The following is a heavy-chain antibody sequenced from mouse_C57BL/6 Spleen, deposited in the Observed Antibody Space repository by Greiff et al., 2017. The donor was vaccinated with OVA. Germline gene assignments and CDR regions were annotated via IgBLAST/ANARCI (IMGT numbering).Heavy chain of an antibody. CDR3: TREAITTVVARYWYFDV. Sequence: EVQGVESGEGLVKPGGSLKLSCAASGFTFSSYAMSWVRQTPEKRLEWVAYISSGGDYIYYADTVKGRFTISRDNARNTLYLQMSSLKSEDTAMYYCTREAITTVVARYWYFDVWGTGTTVTVSS. V-gene: IGHV5-9-1*02. J-gene: IGHJ1*03. D-gene: IGHD1-1*01. CDR2: ISSGGDYI. CDR1: GFTFSSYA.